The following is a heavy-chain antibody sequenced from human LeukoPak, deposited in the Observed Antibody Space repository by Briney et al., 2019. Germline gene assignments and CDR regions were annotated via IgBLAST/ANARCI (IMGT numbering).Heavy chain of an antibody. CDR1: GGSFSGYY. V-gene: IGHV4-59*08. Sequence: SETLSLTCAVYGGSFSGYYWSWIRQPPGKGLEWIGYIYYSGSTNYNPSLKSRVTISVDTSKNQFSLKLSSVTAADTAVYYCARHHDYGGNVDYWGQGTLVTVSS. CDR3: ARHHDYGGNVDY. D-gene: IGHD4-17*01. CDR2: IYYSGST. J-gene: IGHJ4*02.